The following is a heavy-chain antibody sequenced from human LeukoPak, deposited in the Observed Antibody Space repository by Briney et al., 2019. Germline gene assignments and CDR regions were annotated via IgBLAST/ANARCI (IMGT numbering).Heavy chain of an antibody. J-gene: IGHJ5*02. CDR1: GYTFTSYY. D-gene: IGHD3-22*01. V-gene: IGHV1-46*01. Sequence: ASVKVSCKASGYTFTSYYMHWVRQAPGQGLEWMGIINPSGGSTSYAQKFQGRVTMTRNTSISTAYMELSSLRSEDTAVYYCARGYYYDSSGSPASYWFDPWGQGTLVTVSS. CDR3: ARGYYYDSSGSPASYWFDP. CDR2: INPSGGST.